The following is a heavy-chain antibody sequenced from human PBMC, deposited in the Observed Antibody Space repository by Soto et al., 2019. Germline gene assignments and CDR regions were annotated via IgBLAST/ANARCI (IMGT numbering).Heavy chain of an antibody. J-gene: IGHJ3*02. CDR2: IIPIFGTA. CDR1: GGTFSSYA. CDR3: ARDPSDCAMIVGAAQGCAFDS. V-gene: IGHV1-69*01. D-gene: IGHD1-26*01. Sequence: QVQLVQSGAEVKKPGSSVKVSCKASGGTFSSYAISWVRQAPGQGLEWMGGIIPIFGTANYAQKFQGRVTINADESTSTAYMELSSLRSEDTAVYYCARDPSDCAMIVGAAQGCAFDSWGQGTMVTVSS.